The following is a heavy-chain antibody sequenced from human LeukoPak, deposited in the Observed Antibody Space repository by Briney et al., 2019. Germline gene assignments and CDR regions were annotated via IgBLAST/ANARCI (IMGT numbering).Heavy chain of an antibody. V-gene: IGHV3-21*01. D-gene: IGHD4-23*01. CDR1: GFTFSSYS. CDR3: AREDYGGNEAFDY. Sequence: AGGSLRLSCAASGFTFSSYSMNWVRQAPGKGLEWVSSISSSSSYIYYADSVKGRFTISRDNAKNSLYLQMNSLRAEDTAVYYCAREDYGGNEAFDYWGQGTLVTVSS. CDR2: ISSSSSYI. J-gene: IGHJ4*02.